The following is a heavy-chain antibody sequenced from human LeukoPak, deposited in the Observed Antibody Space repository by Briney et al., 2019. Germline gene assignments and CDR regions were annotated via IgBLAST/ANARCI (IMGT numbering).Heavy chain of an antibody. Sequence: SETLSLTCTVSGYSISSGYYWGWIRQSPGKGLEWIGSIYHSGSSYYNPSLNSRVTISVDTSKNQFSLKLSSVTAADTAVYYCARGYSSSWYPNWFDPWGQGTLVTVSS. V-gene: IGHV4-38-2*02. J-gene: IGHJ5*02. CDR1: GYSISSGYY. D-gene: IGHD6-13*01. CDR3: ARGYSSSWYPNWFDP. CDR2: IYHSGSS.